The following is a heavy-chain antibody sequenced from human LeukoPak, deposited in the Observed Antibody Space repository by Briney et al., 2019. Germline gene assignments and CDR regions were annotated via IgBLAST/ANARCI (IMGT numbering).Heavy chain of an antibody. D-gene: IGHD6-25*01. CDR1: GFTFSDAW. V-gene: IGHV3-15*01. CDR2: IKSKIDGGTI. J-gene: IGHJ4*02. CDR3: TARRQDGC. Sequence: GGSLRLSCVGSGFTFSDAWISWVRQAPGKGLEWVGRIKSKIDGGTIDYAAPVKGRLTISRDDSRNTLYLQMNSLKTEDTAVYYCTARRQDGCWGQGTLVTVS.